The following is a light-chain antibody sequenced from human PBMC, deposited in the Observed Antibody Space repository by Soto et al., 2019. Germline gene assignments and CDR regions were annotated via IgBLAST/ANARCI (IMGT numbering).Light chain of an antibody. J-gene: IGLJ2*01. V-gene: IGLV2-14*01. Sequence: QSVLTQPASVSGSPGQSITISCTGTSSDVGGYNYVSWYQQHPGKAPKLMIYDVSNRPSGVSNRFSGSKSGNTASLTISGLQAEDEAYYYCSSYTSSSTQVVFGGGTKRTVL. CDR1: SSDVGGYNY. CDR2: DVS. CDR3: SSYTSSSTQVV.